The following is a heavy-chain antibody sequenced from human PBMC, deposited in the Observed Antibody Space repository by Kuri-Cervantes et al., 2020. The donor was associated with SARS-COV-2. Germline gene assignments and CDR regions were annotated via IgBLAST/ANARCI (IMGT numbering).Heavy chain of an antibody. Sequence: GSLRLSCAVSGYSISSGYYWGWIRQPPGKGLEWIGSIYHSGSTYYNPSLKSRVTISVDRSKNQFSLKLSSVTAADTAVYYCASRNDDFWSGPPYYYYYMDVWGKGTTVTVSS. CDR1: GYSISSGYY. V-gene: IGHV4-38-2*01. CDR3: ASRNDDFWSGPPYYYYYMDV. J-gene: IGHJ6*03. D-gene: IGHD3-3*01. CDR2: IYHSGST.